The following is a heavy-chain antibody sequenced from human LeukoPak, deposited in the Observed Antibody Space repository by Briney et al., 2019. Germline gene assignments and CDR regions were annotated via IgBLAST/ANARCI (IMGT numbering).Heavy chain of an antibody. CDR1: GFTFSDYW. V-gene: IGHV3-7*01. CDR2: IKQDGSQK. CDR3: ARLSYDSGTHYTVYKY. Sequence: GGSLRLSCAASGFTFSDYWMSWVRQAPGKGLEWVANIKQDGSQKYYVDSVKSRFTISRDNAKNSLYLQMNSLRDDDTAVYYCARLSYDSGTHYTVYKYWGQGTLVTVSS. D-gene: IGHD3-10*01. J-gene: IGHJ4*02.